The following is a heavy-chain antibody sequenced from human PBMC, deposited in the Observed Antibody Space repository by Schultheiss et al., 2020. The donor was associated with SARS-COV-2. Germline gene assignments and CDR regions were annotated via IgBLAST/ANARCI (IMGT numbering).Heavy chain of an antibody. Sequence: SETLSLTCTVSGGSISSGGYYWGWIRQPPGKGLEWIGSIYYSGSTYYNPSLKSRVTISVDTSKNQFSLKLSSVTAADTAVYYCAGGIAVDDYWGQGTLVTVSS. CDR3: AGGIAVDDY. V-gene: IGHV4-39*07. CDR2: IYYSGST. J-gene: IGHJ4*02. D-gene: IGHD6-19*01. CDR1: GGSISSGGYY.